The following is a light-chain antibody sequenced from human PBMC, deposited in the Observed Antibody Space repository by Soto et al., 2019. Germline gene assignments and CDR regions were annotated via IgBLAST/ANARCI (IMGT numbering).Light chain of an antibody. J-gene: IGLJ1*01. Sequence: QSVLTQPPSVSAAPGQKVTVSCSGSSSNIGNNYVSWYQQLPGTAPKLFIYDNNKRPSGIPDRFSGSKSGTSATLGITGLQTGDEADYYCQSYDSSLTGSVFGTGTKLTVL. CDR1: SSNIGNNY. V-gene: IGLV1-51*01. CDR2: DNN. CDR3: QSYDSSLTGSV.